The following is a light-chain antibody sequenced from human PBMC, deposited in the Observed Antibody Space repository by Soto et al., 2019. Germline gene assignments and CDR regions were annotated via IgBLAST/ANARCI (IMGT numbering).Light chain of an antibody. V-gene: IGKV3-20*01. CDR3: QQYGSSPLT. Sequence: EIVLTQSPGTLSLFPGERATLSCRASQSVSSNYVAWYKQKPGQAPKVLIYRASIRATGTPDRFTGSGSGTDFTLTICRLEPEDFAVYYCQQYGSSPLTFGGGAKVDIK. J-gene: IGKJ4*01. CDR2: RAS. CDR1: QSVSSNY.